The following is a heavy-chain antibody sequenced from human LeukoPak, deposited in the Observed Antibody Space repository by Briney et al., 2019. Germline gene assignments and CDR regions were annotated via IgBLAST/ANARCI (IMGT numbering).Heavy chain of an antibody. Sequence: VASVKVSCKASGGTFSSYTISWVRQAPGQGLEWMGGIIPIFGTANYAQKFQGRVTITADESTSTAYMELSSLRSEDTAVYYCAGRSGIAVAGTLVSFDYWGQGTLVTVSS. CDR3: AGRSGIAVAGTLVSFDY. D-gene: IGHD6-19*01. J-gene: IGHJ4*02. CDR2: IIPIFGTA. V-gene: IGHV1-69*01. CDR1: GGTFSSYT.